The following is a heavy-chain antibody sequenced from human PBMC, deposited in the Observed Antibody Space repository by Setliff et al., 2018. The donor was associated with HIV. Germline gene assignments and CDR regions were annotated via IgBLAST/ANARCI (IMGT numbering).Heavy chain of an antibody. D-gene: IGHD4-17*01. J-gene: IGHJ4*02. CDR1: GYTLSELS. CDR2: FDPEDVET. V-gene: IGHV1-24*01. CDR3: ARDTVKATFSDY. Sequence: ASVKVSYKVSGYTLSELSMHWVRQAPGKGLEWMGGFDPEDVETIYAEKFQGRVTMTEDTSTDTAYMELSSLTSEDTAVYYCARDTVKATFSDYWGQGTLVTVSS.